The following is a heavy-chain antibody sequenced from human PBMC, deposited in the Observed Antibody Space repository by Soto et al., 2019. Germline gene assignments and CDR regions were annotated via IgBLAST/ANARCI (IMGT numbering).Heavy chain of an antibody. CDR3: ARHLPYCGGDCYSLDY. J-gene: IGHJ4*02. Sequence: PSETLSLTCTVSGGSISSYYWSWIRQPPGKGLEWIGYIYYSASTNYSPSLKSRVTVSVDTSKNQFSLNLSSVTAADTAVYYCARHLPYCGGDCYSLDYWGQGTLVPVSS. CDR1: GGSISSYY. V-gene: IGHV4-59*08. D-gene: IGHD2-21*02. CDR2: IYYSAST.